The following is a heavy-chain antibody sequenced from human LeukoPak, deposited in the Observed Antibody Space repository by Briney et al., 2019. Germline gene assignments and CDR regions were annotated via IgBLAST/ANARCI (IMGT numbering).Heavy chain of an antibody. D-gene: IGHD2-21*01. CDR2: ISNSGTSI. CDR1: RSTFRDYY. Sequence: GGSLRLSCAASRSTFRDYYRGWIRQAPGKGLEWVSYISNSGTSIYHADSVKGRFTISRDNAKNSLYLQMDSLRAEDTAVYYCARAYHDAFDIWGQGTMVTVSS. CDR3: ARAYHDAFDI. V-gene: IGHV3-11*04. J-gene: IGHJ3*02.